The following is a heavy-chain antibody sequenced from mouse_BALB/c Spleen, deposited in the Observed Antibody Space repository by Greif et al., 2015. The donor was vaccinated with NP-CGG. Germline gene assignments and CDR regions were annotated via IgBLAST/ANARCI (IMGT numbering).Heavy chain of an antibody. D-gene: IGHD3-1*01. CDR2: INPSNGGT. V-gene: IGHV1S81*02. J-gene: IGHJ4*01. Sequence: VQLQQSGAELVKPGASVKLPCKASGYTFTSYYMYWVKQRPGQGLEWIGEINPSNGGTNFNEKFKSKATLTVDKSSSTAYMQLSSLTSEDSAVYYCTRSGFYAMDYWGQGTSVTVSS. CDR1: GYTFTSYY. CDR3: TRSGFYAMDY.